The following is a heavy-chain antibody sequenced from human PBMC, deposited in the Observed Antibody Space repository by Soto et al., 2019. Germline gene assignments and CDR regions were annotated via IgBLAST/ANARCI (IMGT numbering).Heavy chain of an antibody. Sequence: PSETLSLTCAVDGGSFSGYYWSWIRQPPGKGLEWIGEVNHSGSTNYNPSLKSRVTISVDTSKNQFSLKLSSVTAADTAVYYCARVRPNYYDSSGYPVGLDYWGQGTLVTVSS. V-gene: IGHV4-34*01. CDR1: GGSFSGYY. CDR3: ARVRPNYYDSSGYPVGLDY. J-gene: IGHJ4*02. CDR2: VNHSGST. D-gene: IGHD3-22*01.